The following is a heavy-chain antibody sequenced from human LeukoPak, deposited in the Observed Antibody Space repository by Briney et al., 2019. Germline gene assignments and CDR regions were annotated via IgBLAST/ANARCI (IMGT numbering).Heavy chain of an antibody. CDR1: GFTASSNY. J-gene: IGHJ4*02. V-gene: IGHV3-66*01. Sequence: PGGSLRLSCAASGFTASSNYMSWVRHAPGEGLECGSVIYIGGSTYYAASVKGRFTTSRDNSKNTLYLKMNSLRAEDTAVYYCHYGSYSSGWLVLYYFDYWGQGALVTVSS. CDR2: IYIGGST. CDR3: HYGSYSSGWLVLYYFDY. D-gene: IGHD6-19*01.